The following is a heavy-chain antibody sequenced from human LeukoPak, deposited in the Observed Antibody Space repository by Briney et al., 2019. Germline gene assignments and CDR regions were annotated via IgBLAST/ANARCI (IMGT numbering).Heavy chain of an antibody. CDR1: GGTFSSYA. V-gene: IGHV1-69*04. CDR2: IIPILGIA. J-gene: IGHJ3*02. CDR3: ARETMIVVVITISAFDI. Sequence: SVKVSCKASGGTFSSYAISWVRQAPGQGLEWMGRIIPILGIANYAQEFQGRVTITADKSTSTAYMELSSLRSEDTAVYYCARETMIVVVITISAFDIWGQGTMVTVSS. D-gene: IGHD3-22*01.